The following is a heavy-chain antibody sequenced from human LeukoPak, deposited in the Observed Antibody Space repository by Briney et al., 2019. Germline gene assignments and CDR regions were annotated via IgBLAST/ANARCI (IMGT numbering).Heavy chain of an antibody. CDR1: GFTFSDYY. CDR2: INHSGST. CDR3: ARLRSYVWGSYRYTGFDY. V-gene: IGHV4-34*01. D-gene: IGHD3-16*02. Sequence: LRLSCAASGFTFSDYYMSWIRQAPGKGLEWIGEINHSGSTNYNPSLKSRVTISVDTSKNQFSLKLSSVTAADTAVYYCARLRSYVWGSYRYTGFDYWGQGTLVTVSS. J-gene: IGHJ4*02.